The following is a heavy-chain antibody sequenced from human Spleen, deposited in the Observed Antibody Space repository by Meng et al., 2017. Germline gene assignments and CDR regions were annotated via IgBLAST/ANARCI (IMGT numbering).Heavy chain of an antibody. CDR3: ARIGGNPYYYYSMDV. CDR2: IYPTDSDT. CDR1: GYSFTSYW. D-gene: IGHD2-15*01. Sequence: GESLKISCKGSGYSFTSYWIGWVRQMPGKGLEWMGMIYPTDSDTRYSPSFQGQVTISADKSINTAYLQWSSLKASDTAMYYCARIGGNPYYYYSMDVWGQGTTVTVSS. J-gene: IGHJ6*02. V-gene: IGHV5-51*01.